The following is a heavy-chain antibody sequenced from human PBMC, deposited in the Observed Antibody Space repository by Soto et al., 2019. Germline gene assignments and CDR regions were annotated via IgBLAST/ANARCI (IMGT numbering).Heavy chain of an antibody. J-gene: IGHJ4*02. Sequence: ASVKVSCKASGYTFTIYGIIWVRQAPGQGLEWMGWISAYNGNTNYAQKLQGRVTMTTDTSTSTAYMELRSLRSDDTAVYYCARGYDYRYDSSGYYYAYWGQGTLVTVSS. CDR3: ARGYDYRYDSSGYYYAY. CDR2: ISAYNGNT. D-gene: IGHD3-22*01. V-gene: IGHV1-18*01. CDR1: GYTFTIYG.